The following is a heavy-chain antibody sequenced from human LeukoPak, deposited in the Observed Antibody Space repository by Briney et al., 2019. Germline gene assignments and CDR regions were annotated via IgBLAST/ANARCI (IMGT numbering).Heavy chain of an antibody. V-gene: IGHV4-59*01. D-gene: IGHD3-22*01. CDR2: IYYSGST. Sequence: ASETLSLTCTVSGGSISSYYWSWIRQPPGKGLEWIGYIYYSGSTNYNPSLKSRVTISVDTSKNQFSLKLSSVTAADTAVYYCARELVDYYDSSGYYYGWFDPWGQGTLVTVSP. CDR3: ARELVDYYDSSGYYYGWFDP. J-gene: IGHJ5*02. CDR1: GGSISSYY.